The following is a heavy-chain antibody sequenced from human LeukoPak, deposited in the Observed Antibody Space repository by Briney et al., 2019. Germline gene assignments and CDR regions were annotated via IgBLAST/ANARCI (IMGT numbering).Heavy chain of an antibody. D-gene: IGHD3-22*01. CDR1: GFTVSSNY. J-gene: IGHJ4*02. CDR2: IYSGGST. V-gene: IGHV3-66*01. Sequence: GGSLRLSCAASGFTVSSNYMSWVRQAPGKGLEWVSVIYSGGSTYYADSVKGRFTISRDNSKNTLYLQMNSLRAEDTAVYYCARVTYYYDSSGYHEDYWGQGTLVTVSS. CDR3: ARVTYYYDSSGYHEDY.